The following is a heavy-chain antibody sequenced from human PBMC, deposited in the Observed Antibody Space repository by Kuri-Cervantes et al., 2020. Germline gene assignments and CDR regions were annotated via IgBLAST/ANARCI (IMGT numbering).Heavy chain of an antibody. CDR2: MNPNSGNA. CDR1: GYTFTNYD. CDR3: ATASGPGYSSGWLPNR. V-gene: IGHV1-8*02. D-gene: IGHD6-19*01. Sequence: ASVKVSCKASGYTFTNYDINWVRQAPGQGLEWVGWMNPNSGNAGYAQKFQGRVTMARNTSISTAYMELSSLRSEDTAVYYCATASGPGYSSGWLPNRWGQGTLVTVSS. J-gene: IGHJ4*02.